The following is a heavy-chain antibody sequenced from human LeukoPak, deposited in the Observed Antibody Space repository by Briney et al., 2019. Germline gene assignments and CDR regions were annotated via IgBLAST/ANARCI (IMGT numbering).Heavy chain of an antibody. Sequence: SETLSLTCAVYGGSFSDYYWSWVRQPPGKGLEWIGEIDHSGSTNYSPSLKSRVTISVDTCKNQFSLELTSVTAADTAVYYCARGRRIVGALRPLYYYYFYMDVWGKGTTVTVSS. CDR3: ARGRRIVGALRPLYYYYFYMDV. D-gene: IGHD1-26*01. CDR2: IDHSGST. CDR1: GGSFSDYY. V-gene: IGHV4-34*01. J-gene: IGHJ6*03.